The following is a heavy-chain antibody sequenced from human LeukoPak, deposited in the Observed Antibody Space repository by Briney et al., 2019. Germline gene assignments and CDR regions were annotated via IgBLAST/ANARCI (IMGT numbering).Heavy chain of an antibody. CDR1: GGSISSGGYY. J-gene: IGHJ6*02. V-gene: IGHV4-30-2*01. CDR3: ARDCKSYCSGGSCLNSYGMDV. D-gene: IGHD2-15*01. CDR2: IYHSGST. Sequence: SETLSLTCTVSGGSISSGGYYWSWIRQPPGKGLEWIGYIYHSGSTYYNPSLKSRVTISVDRSKNQFSLKLSSVTAADTAVYYCARDCKSYCSGGSCLNSYGMDVWGQGTTVTVSS.